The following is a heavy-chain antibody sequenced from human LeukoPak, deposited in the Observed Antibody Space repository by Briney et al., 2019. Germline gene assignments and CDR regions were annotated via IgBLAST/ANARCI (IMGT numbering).Heavy chain of an antibody. CDR3: ARIGPFYWYFDL. J-gene: IGHJ2*01. CDR1: GYTFTSYY. D-gene: IGHD3-10*01. CDR2: ISAYNGNT. V-gene: IGHV1-18*04. Sequence: ASVKVSCKASGYTFTSYYMHWVRQAPGQGLEWMGWISAYNGNTNYAQKLQGRVTMTTDTSTSTAYMELRSLRSDGTAVYYCARIGPFYWYFDLWGRGTLVTVSS.